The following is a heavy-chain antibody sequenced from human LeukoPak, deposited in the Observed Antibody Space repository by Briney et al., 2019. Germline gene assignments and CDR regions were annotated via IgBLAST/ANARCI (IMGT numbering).Heavy chain of an antibody. CDR2: INWHGGST. V-gene: IGHV3-20*04. J-gene: IGHJ6*03. CDR3: ARAHSAGYYYYYMDV. CDR1: GFTFDDYG. D-gene: IGHD2-15*01. Sequence: GGSLRLSCAASGFTFDDYGMSWVRHAPGKGPEWVSGINWHGGSTGYADSVKGRFTISRDNAKNSLYLQMNSLRAEDTALYYCARAHSAGYYYYYMDVWGKGTTVTVSS.